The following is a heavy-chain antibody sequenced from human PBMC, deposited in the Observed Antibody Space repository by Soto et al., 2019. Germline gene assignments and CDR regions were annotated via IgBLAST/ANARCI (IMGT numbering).Heavy chain of an antibody. D-gene: IGHD3-10*01. CDR3: ARFEIRARSLDV. J-gene: IGHJ6*02. CDR1: GFIFSSYW. Sequence: EVQLVESGGGLVQPGGSLRLSCATSGFIFSSYWMTWVRQAPGKGLEWVANIKPDGSDKNYVDSVKGRFTISRDNAKNSLYLQMDSLRAEDTAVYYCARFEIRARSLDVWGQGTTVTVSS. CDR2: IKPDGSDK. V-gene: IGHV3-7*04.